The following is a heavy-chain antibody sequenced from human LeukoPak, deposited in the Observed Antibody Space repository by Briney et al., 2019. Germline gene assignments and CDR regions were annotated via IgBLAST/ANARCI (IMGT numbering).Heavy chain of an antibody. J-gene: IGHJ4*02. CDR2: IDGDGSST. V-gene: IGHV3-74*01. CDR3: ARNDLLTSYYFDS. CDR1: GFTFSSYW. D-gene: IGHD3-9*01. Sequence: GGSLRLSCAASGFTFSSYWMQWVRQAPGKGLVWVSRIDGDGSSTNYADSVNGRFTISRDNAKNTLYLQMNSLRAEDTAVYYCARNDLLTSYYFDSWGQGTLVTVSS.